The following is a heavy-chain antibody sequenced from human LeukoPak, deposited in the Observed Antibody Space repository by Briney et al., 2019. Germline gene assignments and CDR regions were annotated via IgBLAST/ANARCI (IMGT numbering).Heavy chain of an antibody. Sequence: GGSLRLSCAASGFTFSSYAMSWVRQAPGKGLEWVSAISGGGGSTYYADSVKGRFTISRDNSKNTLYLQMNSLRAEDTAVYYCAKHGVLLWFGELQHAFDIWGQGTMVTVSS. CDR2: ISGGGGST. J-gene: IGHJ3*02. D-gene: IGHD3-10*01. CDR1: GFTFSSYA. CDR3: AKHGVLLWFGELQHAFDI. V-gene: IGHV3-23*01.